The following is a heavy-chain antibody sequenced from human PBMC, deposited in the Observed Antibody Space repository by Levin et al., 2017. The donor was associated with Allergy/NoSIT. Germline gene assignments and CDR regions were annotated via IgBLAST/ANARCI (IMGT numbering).Heavy chain of an antibody. CDR2: ISSDGSSA. CDR3: AVGYKGDYGNWFDP. V-gene: IGHV3-74*01. Sequence: GESLKISCAASGFTFSSYWMHWVRQAPGKGLVWVSRISSDGSSATYADSVKGRFTISRDNAKNTLYLQMNSLRAEDTAVYYCAVGYKGDYGNWFDPWGQGTLVTVSS. J-gene: IGHJ5*02. D-gene: IGHD4-17*01. CDR1: GFTFSSYW.